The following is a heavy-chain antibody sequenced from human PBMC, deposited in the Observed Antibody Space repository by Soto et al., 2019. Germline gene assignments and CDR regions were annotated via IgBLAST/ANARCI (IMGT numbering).Heavy chain of an antibody. Sequence: QVQPVESVGGGVQPGRSLRLSCAASGFMSSGFGMHRVPHAPGKGLQWVAGLSKDGSKKYYADSVKARLTISRDNSKKTLDLQTNSLRDEETVVYYCGNPSGYYVGLGSQDEASDMWAPETGITVFS. J-gene: IGHJ3*02. CDR2: LSKDGSKK. CDR1: GFMSSGFG. CDR3: GNPSGYYVGLGSQDEASDM. V-gene: IGHV3-30*18. D-gene: IGHD3-10*01.